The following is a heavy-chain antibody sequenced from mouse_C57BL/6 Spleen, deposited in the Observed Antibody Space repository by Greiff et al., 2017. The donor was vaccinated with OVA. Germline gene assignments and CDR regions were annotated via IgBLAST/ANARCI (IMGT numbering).Heavy chain of an antibody. CDR1: GFSLTSYG. Sequence: QVQLQQSGPGLVQPSQSLSITCTVSGFSLTSYGVPWVRQSPGKGLEWLGVIWRGGSTDYNAAFISRLSISNDNSKSQVFFKMNSLQADDTAIYYCARTGDYGSSRFAYWGQGTLVTVSA. CDR3: ARTGDYGSSRFAY. D-gene: IGHD1-1*01. V-gene: IGHV2-2*01. J-gene: IGHJ3*01. CDR2: IWRGGST.